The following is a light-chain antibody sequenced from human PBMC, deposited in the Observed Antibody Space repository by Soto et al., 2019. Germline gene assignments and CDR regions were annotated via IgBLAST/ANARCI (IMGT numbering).Light chain of an antibody. Sequence: EIVLTQSPGTLSLSPGERATLSCRASQSVSSSYLAWYQQRPGQAPRHLIYGASSRATGIPDRFSGRGSGTDFTLTISRLEPEDSAVYYCQQYGSSPTFGQGTKVEIK. CDR3: QQYGSSPT. CDR2: GAS. CDR1: QSVSSSY. J-gene: IGKJ1*01. V-gene: IGKV3-20*01.